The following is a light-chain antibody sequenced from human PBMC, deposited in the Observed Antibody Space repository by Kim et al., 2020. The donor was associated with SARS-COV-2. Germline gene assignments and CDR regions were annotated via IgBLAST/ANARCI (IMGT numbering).Light chain of an antibody. V-gene: IGLV1-44*01. J-gene: IGLJ2*01. CDR1: SSNIGSNT. Sequence: QSVLTQPPSASGTPGQRVTISCSGSSSNIGSNTVNWYQQLPGTAPKLLIYTNNHRPSGVPDRFSGSKSGTSGSLAISGLQSEDEADYYCAAWDDSLNGVVFGGGTQLTVL. CDR3: AAWDDSLNGVV. CDR2: TNN.